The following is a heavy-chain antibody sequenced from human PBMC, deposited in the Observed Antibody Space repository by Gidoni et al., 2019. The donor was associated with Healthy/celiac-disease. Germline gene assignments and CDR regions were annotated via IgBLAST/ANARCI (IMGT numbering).Heavy chain of an antibody. D-gene: IGHD6-19*01. J-gene: IGHJ3*02. Sequence: QVQLQESGPGLVKPSETLSLTCTVSGSSSSSGYYWGWIRQPPGKGLEWIGSIYHCGSTYYNPSLKSRVTISVDTSKNQFSLKLSSVTAADTAVYYCARSGTSGWYKDAFDIWGQGTMVTVSS. CDR1: GSSSSSGYY. CDR2: IYHCGST. V-gene: IGHV4-38-2*02. CDR3: ARSGTSGWYKDAFDI.